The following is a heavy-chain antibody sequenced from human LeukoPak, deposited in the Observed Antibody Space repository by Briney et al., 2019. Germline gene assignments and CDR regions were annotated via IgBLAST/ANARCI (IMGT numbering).Heavy chain of an antibody. D-gene: IGHD6-19*01. CDR3: AKDLGGSGWPVGYFDY. J-gene: IGHJ4*02. CDR1: GGSFSGYF. Sequence: SETLSLTCTVYGGSFSGYFWSWIRQPPGKGLEWLGEINHSGSTNYNPSLKSRVSISIDTSKNQFSLRLNSVTAADTALYYCAKDLGGSGWPVGYFDYWGQGTLATVSS. V-gene: IGHV4-34*01. CDR2: INHSGST.